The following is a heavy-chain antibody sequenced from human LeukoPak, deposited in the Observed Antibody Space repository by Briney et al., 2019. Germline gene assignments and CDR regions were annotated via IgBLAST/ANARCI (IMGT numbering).Heavy chain of an antibody. CDR2: IEEDGGEK. CDR1: GFTFSSYA. Sequence: GGSLRLSCAASGFTFSSYAMSWVRQAPGKGLEWVAHIEEDGGEKHYVDPVKGRFTISRDNAKNSLYLQMNSLRAEDTAMYYCVRDRGYCSGGTCYALWDYWGQGTLVTVSS. J-gene: IGHJ4*02. CDR3: VRDRGYCSGGTCYALWDY. D-gene: IGHD2-15*01. V-gene: IGHV3-7*01.